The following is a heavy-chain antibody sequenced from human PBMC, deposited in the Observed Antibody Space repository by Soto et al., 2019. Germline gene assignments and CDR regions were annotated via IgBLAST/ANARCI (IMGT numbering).Heavy chain of an antibody. J-gene: IGHJ4*02. CDR1: GFTFSAFA. V-gene: IGHV3-30*18. CDR3: AKGVVREPAYFDD. D-gene: IGHD3-10*01. CDR2: ISYDGRNE. Sequence: LRLSCAVSGFTFSAFAMYWVRQAPGKGLEWVALISYDGRNEDYAESVRGRFAISRDNSKNTLYLDMNSLSAEDSAVYFCAKGVVREPAYFDDWGQGTLVTVSS.